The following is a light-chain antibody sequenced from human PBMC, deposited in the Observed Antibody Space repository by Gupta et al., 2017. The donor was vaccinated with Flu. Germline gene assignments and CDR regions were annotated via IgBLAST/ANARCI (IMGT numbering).Light chain of an antibody. CDR3: SSDAGGYSLV. Sequence: SVLTQPRSVSGSPGPSVTMSCTGTISDVGYYDYVSWYQQHPGKVPKLIIYDVSRRPSGVPDRFSGSKSGDTASLTISGLQAEEEADYYCSSDAGGYSLVFGGGTKLTV. CDR1: ISDVGYYDY. CDR2: DVS. V-gene: IGLV2-11*01. J-gene: IGLJ3*02.